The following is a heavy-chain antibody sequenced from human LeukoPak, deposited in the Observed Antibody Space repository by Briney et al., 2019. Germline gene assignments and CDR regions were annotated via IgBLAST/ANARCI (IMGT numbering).Heavy chain of an antibody. V-gene: IGHV6-1*01. D-gene: IGHD6-13*01. Sequence: SQTLSLTCAISGDSVSSNKAAWNWIRHSPSRGLEWLGRTYYRSKWYNEYGVSVQSRITTNPDTSKNQFSLQLNSVTPEDTAVYYCARGAPASAGRWFDPWGHGTLVTVSS. CDR3: ARGAPASAGRWFDP. CDR2: TYYRSKWYN. J-gene: IGHJ5*02. CDR1: GDSVSSNKAA.